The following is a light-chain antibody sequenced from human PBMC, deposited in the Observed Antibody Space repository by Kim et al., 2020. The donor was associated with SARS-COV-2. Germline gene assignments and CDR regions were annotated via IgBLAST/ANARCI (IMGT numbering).Light chain of an antibody. V-gene: IGKV3-15*01. CDR3: QQYNNWPYT. J-gene: IGKJ2*01. CDR2: AAV. Sequence: DMVMTQSPATLSVSPGDTATPSCRASQGLTNNLAWYQQKPGQPPRLLIYAAVNRATGLPARFSGSGSGTEFTLTISSVQSEDFAIYYCQQYNNWPYTFGQGTKLEI. CDR1: QGLTNN.